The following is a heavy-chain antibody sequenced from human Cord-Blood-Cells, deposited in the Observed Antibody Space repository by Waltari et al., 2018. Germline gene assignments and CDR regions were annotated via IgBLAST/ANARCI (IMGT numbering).Heavy chain of an antibody. CDR2: MNPNSGNT. CDR1: GYTFISSD. CDR3: ARVFSSSWYYYYYGMDV. J-gene: IGHJ6*02. V-gene: IGHV1-8*01. D-gene: IGHD6-13*01. Sequence: QVQLVHSGAEVQKPGASVKVSCKASGYTFISSDINWVRQATGQGLEWMGWMNPNSGNTGYAQKFQGRVTMTRNTSISTAYMELSSLRSEDTAVYYCARVFSSSWYYYYYGMDVWGQGTTVTVSS.